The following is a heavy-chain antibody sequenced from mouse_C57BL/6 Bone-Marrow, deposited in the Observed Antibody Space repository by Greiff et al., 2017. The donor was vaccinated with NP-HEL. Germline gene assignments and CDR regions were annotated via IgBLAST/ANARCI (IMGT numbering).Heavy chain of an antibody. V-gene: IGHV1-85*01. CDR2: IYPRDGST. Sequence: VKLVESGPELVKPGASVKLSCKASGYTFTSYDINWVKQRPGQGLEWIGWIYPRDGSTKYNEKFKGKATLTVDTSSSTAYMELHSLTSEDSAVYFCARKEYYGNSAWFAYWGQGTLVTVSA. D-gene: IGHD2-1*01. CDR3: ARKEYYGNSAWFAY. J-gene: IGHJ3*01. CDR1: GYTFTSYD.